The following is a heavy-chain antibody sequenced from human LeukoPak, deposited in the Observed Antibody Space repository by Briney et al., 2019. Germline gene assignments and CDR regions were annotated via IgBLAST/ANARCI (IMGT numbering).Heavy chain of an antibody. Sequence: ASVKASCKASGYTFTGYYMHWVRQAPGQGLEWMGWINPNSGGTNFAQKIQGRVTMTRDTSISTAYMELTSLRSDDTAVYYCASSGITGTGYFFHYWGQGTLVTVSS. D-gene: IGHD1-14*01. J-gene: IGHJ4*02. V-gene: IGHV1-2*02. CDR1: GYTFTGYY. CDR2: INPNSGGT. CDR3: ASSGITGTGYFFHY.